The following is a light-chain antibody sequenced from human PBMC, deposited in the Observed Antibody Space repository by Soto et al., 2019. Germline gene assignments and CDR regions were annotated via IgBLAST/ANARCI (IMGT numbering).Light chain of an antibody. CDR3: HHYGPAPWT. CDR2: AVS. V-gene: IGKV3-20*01. Sequence: EIVLTQSAGTLSLSPGERATLSCRASQTVRGNYLAWFQQRPGQAPRLLIYAVSTSAAGVPDRFSGSGSGTDFSLTINGLEPEDFAMYYCHHYGPAPWTFGQGTKVEIK. CDR1: QTVRGNY. J-gene: IGKJ1*01.